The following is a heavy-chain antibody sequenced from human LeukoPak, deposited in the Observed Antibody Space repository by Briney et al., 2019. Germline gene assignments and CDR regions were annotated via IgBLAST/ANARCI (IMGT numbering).Heavy chain of an antibody. CDR2: ISGSGGST. J-gene: IGHJ4*02. CDR1: GFTFSSYA. CDR3: AKRYYDFWSGYFFDY. V-gene: IGHV3-23*01. Sequence: PGASLRLSCAASGFTFSSYAMSGVRQATGKGLEWVSAISGSGGSTYYADSVKGRFTISRDNSKNTLYLQMNSLRAEDTAVYYCAKRYYDFWSGYFFDYWGQGTLVTVSS. D-gene: IGHD3-3*01.